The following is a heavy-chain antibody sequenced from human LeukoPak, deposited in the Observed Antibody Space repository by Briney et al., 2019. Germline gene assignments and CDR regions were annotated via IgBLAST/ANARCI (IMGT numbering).Heavy chain of an antibody. CDR2: ISSSGIYA. D-gene: IGHD1/OR15-1a*01. CDR3: ARPRASGTTNDAFDI. Sequence: GGTLRLSCAASGFTFSDYYMSWIRQASGKGLEWLSYISSSGIYANYAESVEGRFTISRDNAKNSLYLQMNTLRAEDTAVYYCARPRASGTTNDAFDIWGQGTMVTVSS. J-gene: IGHJ3*02. V-gene: IGHV3-11*03. CDR1: GFTFSDYY.